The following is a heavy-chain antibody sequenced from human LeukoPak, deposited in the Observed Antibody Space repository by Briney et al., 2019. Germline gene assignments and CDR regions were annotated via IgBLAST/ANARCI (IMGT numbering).Heavy chain of an antibody. Sequence: PGGSLRLSCTASGFTFGDYAMTWVRQAPGKGLEWVGFIRNRIYGGTTEYAASVKGRFTISRDDSKSIAYLHMKSLKTEDTAVYYCTRDPVATALLELWFDPWGQGTLVTVSS. CDR2: IRNRIYGGTT. J-gene: IGHJ5*02. V-gene: IGHV3-49*04. CDR1: GFTFGDYA. CDR3: TRDPVATALLELWFDP. D-gene: IGHD2-2*01.